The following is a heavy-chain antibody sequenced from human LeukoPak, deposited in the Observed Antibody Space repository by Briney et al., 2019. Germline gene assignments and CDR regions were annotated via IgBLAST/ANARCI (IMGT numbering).Heavy chain of an antibody. CDR1: GLTFGTFA. CDR2: ITGSGGNS. J-gene: IGHJ4*02. V-gene: IGHV3-23*01. D-gene: IGHD6-19*01. Sequence: GGPLRLSCAASGLTFGTFAMTWVRQAPGKGLEWVSSITGSGGNSYYADSVKGRFTISRDNAKNSLYLQMNSLRAEDTALYYCAKGASIAVAGTLDYWGQGTLVTVSS. CDR3: AKGASIAVAGTLDY.